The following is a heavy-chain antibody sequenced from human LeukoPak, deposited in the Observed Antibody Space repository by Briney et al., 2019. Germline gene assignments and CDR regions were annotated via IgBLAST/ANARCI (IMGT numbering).Heavy chain of an antibody. CDR2: ISAYNGNT. D-gene: IGHD2-21*02. CDR3: ARDLAYCGGDCYSRGDHAFDI. V-gene: IGHV1-18*01. CDR1: GYTFTSYG. Sequence: ASVTVSCKASGYTFTSYGISWVRQAPGQGLDWMGWISAYNGNTNYAQKLQGRVTMTTDTSTSTAYMELRSLRSDDTAVYYCARDLAYCGGDCYSRGDHAFDIWGQGTMVTVSS. J-gene: IGHJ3*02.